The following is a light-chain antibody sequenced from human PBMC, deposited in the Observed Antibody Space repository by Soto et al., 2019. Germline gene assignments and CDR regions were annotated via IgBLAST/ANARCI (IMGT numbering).Light chain of an antibody. V-gene: IGKV3-20*01. CDR3: QQYGSSPT. Sequence: EIVLTQSPGTLSLSPGERATLSCRSSQSVSSSYLAWYQQKPGQAPRLLIYDVSSRATGIPDRFSGSGYGTDFTLTISRLEPEDFAVYYCQQYGSSPTFGPGTKVEIK. J-gene: IGKJ1*01. CDR2: DVS. CDR1: QSVSSSY.